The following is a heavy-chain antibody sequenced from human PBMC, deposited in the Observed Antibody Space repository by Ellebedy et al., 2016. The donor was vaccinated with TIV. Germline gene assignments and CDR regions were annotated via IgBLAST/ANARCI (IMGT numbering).Heavy chain of an antibody. CDR2: ISSSSSYI. CDR3: ASDIVVVPAADNWFNP. V-gene: IGHV3-21*01. Sequence: GGSLRLSXAASGFTFSSYSMNWVRQAPGKGLEWVSSISSSSSYIYYADSVKGRFTISRDNAKNSLYLQMNSLRAEDTAVYYCASDIVVVPAADNWFNPWGQGTLVTVSS. CDR1: GFTFSSYS. D-gene: IGHD2-2*01. J-gene: IGHJ5*02.